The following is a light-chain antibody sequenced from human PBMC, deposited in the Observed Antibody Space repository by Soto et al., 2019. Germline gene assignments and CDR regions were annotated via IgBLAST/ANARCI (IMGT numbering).Light chain of an antibody. CDR1: QSVSSN. Sequence: EIVITQSPATLSVSPGERATLSCRASQSVSSNLAWYQQKPGQAPRLLIYGASTRVTGIPARFSGSGSGTEFTLTISSLXSEDFAVYYCQQYNNWPPYTFGQGTKVDIK. CDR3: QQYNNWPPYT. J-gene: IGKJ2*01. V-gene: IGKV3-15*01. CDR2: GAS.